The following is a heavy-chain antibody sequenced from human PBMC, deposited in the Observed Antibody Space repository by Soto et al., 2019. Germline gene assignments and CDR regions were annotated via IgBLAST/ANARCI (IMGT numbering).Heavy chain of an antibody. CDR2: IYYSGST. D-gene: IGHD3-22*01. V-gene: IGHV4-61*01. CDR1: GGSVSSGSYY. J-gene: IGHJ4*02. Sequence: SETLSLTCTVSGGSVSSGSYYWSWIRQPPGKGLEWIGYIYYSGSTNYNPSLKSRVTISVDTSKNQFSLKLSSVTAAKKAVYNCARYATYYYDSSGYYVRFDYFDYWGQGTLVTVSS. CDR3: ARYATYYYDSSGYYVRFDYFDY.